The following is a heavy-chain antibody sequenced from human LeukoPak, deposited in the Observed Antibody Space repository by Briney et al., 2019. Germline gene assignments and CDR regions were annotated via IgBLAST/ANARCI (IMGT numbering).Heavy chain of an antibody. CDR1: GYTFTSYG. V-gene: IGHV1-46*01. CDR3: ARLDGGSRGYFDY. D-gene: IGHD1-26*01. Sequence: ASVKVSCKASGYTFTSYGISWVRQAPGQGLEWMGLINPNGGSTGYEQKFQGRVTMTRDMSTSTVYMELTSLRSEDTAMYYCARLDGGSRGYFDYWGQGTLVTVSS. J-gene: IGHJ4*02. CDR2: INPNGGST.